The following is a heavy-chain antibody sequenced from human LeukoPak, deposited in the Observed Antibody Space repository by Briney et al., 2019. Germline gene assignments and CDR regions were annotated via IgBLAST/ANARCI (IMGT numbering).Heavy chain of an antibody. J-gene: IGHJ4*02. D-gene: IGHD6-19*01. CDR2: INPDSGGT. CDR1: GYTFSGYY. V-gene: IGHV1-2*02. Sequence: ASVKVSFKASGYTFSGYYMHWVRQAPGQGLEWMGWINPDSGGTNYGQNFQGRVTMTRDTAIKTAYMELSRLRSDDTAVYYCARERFYSSGSKSNRVDYWGQGTLVTVSS. CDR3: ARERFYSSGSKSNRVDY.